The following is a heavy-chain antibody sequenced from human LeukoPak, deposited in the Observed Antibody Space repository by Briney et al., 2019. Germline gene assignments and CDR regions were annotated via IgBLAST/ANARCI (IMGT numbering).Heavy chain of an antibody. CDR3: ARGGITGTTRGPTRLNDAFDI. Sequence: ASVKVSCKASGYTFTGYYMHWVRQAPGQGLEWMGWINPNSGATNYAQKFQGWVTMTRDTSISTAYMELSRLRSDDTAVYYCARGGITGTTRGPTRLNDAFDIWGQGIMVTVSS. CDR2: INPNSGAT. D-gene: IGHD1-20*01. J-gene: IGHJ3*02. V-gene: IGHV1-2*04. CDR1: GYTFTGYY.